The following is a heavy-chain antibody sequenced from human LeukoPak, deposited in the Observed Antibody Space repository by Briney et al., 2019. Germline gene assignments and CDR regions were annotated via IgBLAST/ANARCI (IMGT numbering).Heavy chain of an antibody. D-gene: IGHD1-26*01. V-gene: IGHV3-48*04. Sequence: AGGSLRLSCAASGFTFSTYSMNWVRQAPGKGLEWVSYISSGSTIYYADSVKGRFTISRGSAKKSVYLQMKSLRAEDTAVYYCARDPVGYYYAMDVWGQGTTVTVSS. J-gene: IGHJ6*02. CDR1: GFTFSTYS. CDR2: ISSGSTI. CDR3: ARDPVGYYYAMDV.